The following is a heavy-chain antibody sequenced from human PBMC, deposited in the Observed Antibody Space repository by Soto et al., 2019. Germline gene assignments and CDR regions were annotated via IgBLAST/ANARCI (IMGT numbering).Heavy chain of an antibody. Sequence: PSETLSLTCVVYGGSFSGYYWSWIRQPPGKGLEWIGEINHSGSTNYNPSLKSRVTISVDTSKNQFSLKLSSVTAADTAVYYCARSKRGVRLFDYWGQGTLVTVSS. CDR1: GGSFSGYY. D-gene: IGHD2-8*01. CDR3: ARSKRGVRLFDY. J-gene: IGHJ4*02. CDR2: INHSGST. V-gene: IGHV4-34*01.